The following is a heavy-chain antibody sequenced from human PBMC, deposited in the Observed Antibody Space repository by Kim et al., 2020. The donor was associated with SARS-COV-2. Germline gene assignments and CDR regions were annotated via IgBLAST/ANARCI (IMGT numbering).Heavy chain of an antibody. J-gene: IGHJ6*02. D-gene: IGHD3-10*01. Sequence: KSRVTISVDTSKNQFSLKLSSVTAADTAVYYCAMGVRGVLIYYYYGMDVWGQGTTVTVSS. CDR3: AMGVRGVLIYYYYGMDV. V-gene: IGHV4-59*01.